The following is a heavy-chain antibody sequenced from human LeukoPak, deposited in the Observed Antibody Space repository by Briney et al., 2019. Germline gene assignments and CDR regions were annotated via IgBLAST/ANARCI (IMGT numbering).Heavy chain of an antibody. D-gene: IGHD4-23*01. CDR2: ISYDGSNK. J-gene: IGHJ4*02. CDR3: ARTYGGNSLGYFDY. Sequence: GRSLRLSCAASGFTFSSYGMHWVRQAPGKGLEWVAVISYDGSNKYYADSVKGRFTISRDNSKNTLYLQMNSLRAEDTAVYYCARTYGGNSLGYFDYWGQGTLVTVSS. CDR1: GFTFSSYG. V-gene: IGHV3-30*03.